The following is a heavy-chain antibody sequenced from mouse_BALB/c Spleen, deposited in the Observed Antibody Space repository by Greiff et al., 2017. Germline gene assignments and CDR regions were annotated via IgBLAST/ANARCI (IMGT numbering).Heavy chain of an antibody. Sequence: VQLQESAAELARPGASVKMSCKASGYTFTSYTMHWVNQRPGQGLEWIGYINPSSGYTEYNQKFKDKTTLTADKSSSTAYMQLSSLTSEDSAVYYCARQALELESTWFAYWGQGTLVTVSA. J-gene: IGHJ3*01. CDR1: GYTFTSYT. V-gene: IGHV1-4*02. CDR3: ARQALELESTWFAY. CDR2: INPSSGYT. D-gene: IGHD3-3*01.